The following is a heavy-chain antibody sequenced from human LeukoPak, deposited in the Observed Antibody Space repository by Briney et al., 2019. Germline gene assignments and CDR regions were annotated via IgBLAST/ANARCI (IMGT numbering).Heavy chain of an antibody. Sequence: PGGSLRLSCAASGFTFSSYEMNWVRQAPGKGLEWVSKISSSGSAIYYADSVKGRFTISRDNAKSSLYLQMNSLRVGDTAIYYCARGGSLGYWGQGTLVTVSS. CDR3: ARGGSLGY. CDR2: ISSSGSAI. CDR1: GFTFSSYE. J-gene: IGHJ4*02. D-gene: IGHD6-19*01. V-gene: IGHV3-48*03.